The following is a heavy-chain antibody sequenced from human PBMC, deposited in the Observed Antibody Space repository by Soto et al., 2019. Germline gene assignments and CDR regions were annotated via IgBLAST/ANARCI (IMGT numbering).Heavy chain of an antibody. CDR1: GYSFTSYW. D-gene: IGHD1-7*01. J-gene: IGHJ6*02. CDR3: ARHISPNCITGTTCHGMDV. CDR2: IDPSDSST. Sequence: PGQSLKLACKVSGYSFTSYWSGRVLQIRRKGLVWMGSIDPSDSSTNHSPSFPAHVTISADKSISTAYLQWSSLKASDTAMYYCARHISPNCITGTTCHGMDVSAQGTTVTVSS. V-gene: IGHV5-10-1*01.